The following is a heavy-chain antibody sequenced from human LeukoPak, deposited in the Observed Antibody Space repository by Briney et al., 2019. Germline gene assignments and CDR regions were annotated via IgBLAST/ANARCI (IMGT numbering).Heavy chain of an antibody. V-gene: IGHV3-48*03. J-gene: IGHJ4*02. CDR1: GGSTSSSGYY. CDR2: ISTSGKTI. D-gene: IGHD5-18*01. Sequence: PSETLSLTCTVSGGSTSSSGYYWGWARQPPGKGLEWVSSISTSGKTIYYADSVKGRFAFSRDNAGNSLYLQMNSLRAEDTAVYYCARDGPAYSFDYWGQGTLVTVSS. CDR3: ARDGPAYSFDY.